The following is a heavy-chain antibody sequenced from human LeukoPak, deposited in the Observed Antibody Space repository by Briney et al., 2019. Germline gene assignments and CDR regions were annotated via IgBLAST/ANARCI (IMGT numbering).Heavy chain of an antibody. CDR1: GFTFSHYG. Sequence: GGSLRLSCAPSGFTFSHYGMHWVRQAPGKGLEWVTFTWSDGSNKYYADSVKGRFTVSRDNSKNTLYLQMNSLRAEDTALYYCAKDLSSGSYGLDYWGQGTLVTVSS. J-gene: IGHJ4*02. CDR3: AKDLSSGSYGLDY. V-gene: IGHV3-30*02. D-gene: IGHD3-10*02. CDR2: TWSDGSNK.